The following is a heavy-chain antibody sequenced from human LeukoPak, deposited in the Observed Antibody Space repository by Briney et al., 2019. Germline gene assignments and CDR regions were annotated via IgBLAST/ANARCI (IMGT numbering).Heavy chain of an antibody. Sequence: SETLSLTCAVYGGSFSGYYWSWIRQPPGKGLEWIGEIKHSGSTNYNPSLKSRVTISVDTSKNQFSLKLNSVTAADTAVYYCARAGYSSSWYVYYYYYMDVWAKGTTVTVSS. D-gene: IGHD6-13*01. J-gene: IGHJ6*03. V-gene: IGHV4-34*01. CDR3: ARAGYSSSWYVYYYYYMDV. CDR2: IKHSGST. CDR1: GGSFSGYY.